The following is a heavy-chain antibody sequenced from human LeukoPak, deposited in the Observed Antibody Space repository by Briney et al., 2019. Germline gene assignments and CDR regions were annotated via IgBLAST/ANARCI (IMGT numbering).Heavy chain of an antibody. CDR3: ARDVGPFDI. Sequence: SETLSLTCTVSGGSISSSSYYWGWIRQPPGKGLEWIGSIYYSGSTYYNPSLKSRVTISVDTSKNQFSLKLSSVTAADTAVYYCARDVGPFDIWGQGTMVTVSS. J-gene: IGHJ3*02. V-gene: IGHV4-39*07. CDR2: IYYSGST. CDR1: GGSISSSSYY.